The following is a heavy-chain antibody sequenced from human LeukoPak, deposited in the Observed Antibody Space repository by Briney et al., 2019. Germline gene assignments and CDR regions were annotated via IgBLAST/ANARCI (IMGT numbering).Heavy chain of an antibody. V-gene: IGHV3-23*01. CDR1: GFTFSSYA. CDR2: ITGSGGTT. J-gene: IGHJ4*02. CDR3: AKWGDYDVLTGYYASDY. D-gene: IGHD3-9*01. Sequence: GGSLSLSCAASGFTFSSYAMSWVRQAPGGVLEWVSAITGSGGTTYYADSVKGRFTISTDNSKTTVFLQMNTLRAEDTAVYYCAKWGDYDVLTGYYASDYWGQGPLVTVSS.